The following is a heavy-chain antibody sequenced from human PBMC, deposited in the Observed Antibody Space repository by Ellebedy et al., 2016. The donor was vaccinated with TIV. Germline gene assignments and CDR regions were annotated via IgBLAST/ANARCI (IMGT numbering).Heavy chain of an antibody. CDR1: GFTFSSHA. CDR3: VQERALQDYN. V-gene: IGHV3-23*01. CDR2: ISGSVDST. Sequence: PGGSLRLSCAASGFTFSSHAMGWVRQAPGKGLEWVSSISGSVDSTYYAGSVKGRFTTSRDNSKNTLHLQMNTLTAEDTALYYCVQERALQDYNWGHGTLVTVSS. J-gene: IGHJ4*01. D-gene: IGHD3-16*01.